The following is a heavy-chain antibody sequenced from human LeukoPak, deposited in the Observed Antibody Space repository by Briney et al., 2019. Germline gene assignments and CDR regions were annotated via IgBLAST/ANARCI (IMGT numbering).Heavy chain of an antibody. CDR2: ISAYNGNT. J-gene: IGHJ4*02. V-gene: IGHV1-18*04. Sequence: ASVKVSCKASGYTFTSYGISWVRQAPGQGLEWTGWISAYNGNTNYAQKLQGRVTMTTDTSTSTAYMELRSLRSDDTAVYYCARIGSRITMVRGVPFDYWGQGTLVTVSS. D-gene: IGHD3-10*01. CDR3: ARIGSRITMVRGVPFDY. CDR1: GYTFTSYG.